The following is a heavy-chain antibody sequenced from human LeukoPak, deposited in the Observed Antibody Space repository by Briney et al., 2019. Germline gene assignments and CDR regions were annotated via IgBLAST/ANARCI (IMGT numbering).Heavy chain of an antibody. J-gene: IGHJ4*02. CDR3: ATTPIRRGLGELSFYF. CDR2: FDPEDGET. Sequence: ASVKVSCKVSGYTLTELSMHWVRQAPGKGLEWMGGFDPEDGETIYAQKFQGRVTMTEDTSTDTAYMELSSLRSEDTAVYYCATTPIRRGLGELSFYFWGQGTLVTVSS. D-gene: IGHD3-16*02. CDR1: GYTLTELS. V-gene: IGHV1-24*01.